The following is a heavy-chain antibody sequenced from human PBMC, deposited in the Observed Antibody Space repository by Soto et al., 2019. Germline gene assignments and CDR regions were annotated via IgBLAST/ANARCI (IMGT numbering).Heavy chain of an antibody. CDR3: ARDSFRYSYGYYFDY. CDR1: GYTFTSYG. J-gene: IGHJ4*02. Sequence: ASVKVSCKASGYTFTSYGISWVRRAPGQGLEWMGWISAYNGNTNYAQKLQGRVTMTTDTSTSTAYMELRSLRSDDTAVYYCARDSFRYSYGYYFDYWGQGTLVTVSS. CDR2: ISAYNGNT. V-gene: IGHV1-18*01. D-gene: IGHD5-18*01.